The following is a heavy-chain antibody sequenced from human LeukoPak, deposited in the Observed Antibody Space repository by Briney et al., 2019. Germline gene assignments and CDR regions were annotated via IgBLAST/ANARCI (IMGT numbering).Heavy chain of an antibody. J-gene: IGHJ3*02. CDR2: IYYSGST. Sequence: PSETLSLTCTVPGGSISSYYWSWIRQPPGKGLEWIGYIYYSGSTNYNPSLKSRVTISVDTSKNQFSLKLSSVTAADTAVYYCARRIPYSSGWEYDAFDIWGQGTMVTVSS. CDR3: ARRIPYSSGWEYDAFDI. D-gene: IGHD6-19*01. CDR1: GGSISSYY. V-gene: IGHV4-59*08.